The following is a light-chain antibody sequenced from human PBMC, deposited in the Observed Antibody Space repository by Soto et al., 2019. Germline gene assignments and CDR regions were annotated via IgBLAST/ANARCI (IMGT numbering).Light chain of an antibody. V-gene: IGKV2-28*01. CDR3: MQALQTPRT. J-gene: IGKJ4*01. Sequence: DIVMTQSPLSLPVTPGEAASISCRSSQSLLHSNGYNFLDWYLQKPGQSPQLLIFLGSNRASGVPDRFSGSGSGTDFTLKISRVEAEDVGTDYCMQALQTPRTFGGGTKVEIK. CDR2: LGS. CDR1: QSLLHSNGYNF.